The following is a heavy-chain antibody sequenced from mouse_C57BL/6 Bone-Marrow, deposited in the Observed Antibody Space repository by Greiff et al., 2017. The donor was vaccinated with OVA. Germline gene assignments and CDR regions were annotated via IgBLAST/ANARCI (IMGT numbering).Heavy chain of an antibody. V-gene: IGHV2-9-1*01. CDR3: ARIDYDEGAYAMDY. CDR2: IWTGGGT. J-gene: IGHJ4*01. Sequence: QVQLKQSGPGLVAPLQSLSITCTVSGFSLTSYAISWVRQPPGKGLEWLGVIWTGGGTNYNSALKSRLSISKDNSKSQVFLKINSLQTDDTAMYYCARIDYDEGAYAMDYWGQGTSVTVSS. D-gene: IGHD2-4*01. CDR1: GFSLTSYA.